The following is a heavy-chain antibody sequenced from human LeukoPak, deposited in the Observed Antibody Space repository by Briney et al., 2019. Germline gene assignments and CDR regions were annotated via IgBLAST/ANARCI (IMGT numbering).Heavy chain of an antibody. CDR1: GYTFTSYG. D-gene: IGHD1-26*01. J-gene: IGHJ3*02. V-gene: IGHV1-18*01. Sequence: ASVKVSCKASGYTFTSYGISWVRQAPGQGLEWMGWISAYNGNTNYAQKLQGRVTMTTDTSTSTAYMELRSLRSDDTAVYYCARDLNSGSYYGSDAFDIWGQGTMVTVSS. CDR2: ISAYNGNT. CDR3: ARDLNSGSYYGSDAFDI.